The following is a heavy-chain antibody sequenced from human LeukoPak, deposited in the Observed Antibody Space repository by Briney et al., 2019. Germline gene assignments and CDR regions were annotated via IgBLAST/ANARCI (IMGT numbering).Heavy chain of an antibody. CDR1: GDSVSDTTHC. J-gene: IGHJ4*02. CDR3: ARLTKGRFFDFVFDL. Sequence: PSETLSLTCTVSGDSVSDTTHCWGWIRQPPGKGLEWIGNIYYTGSTYSNRSLRSRVTMSVDTSKNQFTLKMSSVTAADTAVYFFARLTKGRFFDFVFDLWGQGTLLTVP. CDR2: IYYTGST. V-gene: IGHV4-39*01. D-gene: IGHD3-9*01.